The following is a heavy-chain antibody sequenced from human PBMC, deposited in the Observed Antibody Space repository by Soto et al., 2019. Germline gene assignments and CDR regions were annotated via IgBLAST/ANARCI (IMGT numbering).Heavy chain of an antibody. D-gene: IGHD3-3*01. Sequence: PSETLSLTCTVSGGSISSGDYYWSWIRQPPGKGLEWIGYIYYSGSTYYNPSLKSRVTISVDTSKNQFSLKLSSVTAADTAVFYCARASPLLRFLEWFKSYFDYWGQGTLVTVSS. V-gene: IGHV4-30-4*01. CDR3: ARASPLLRFLEWFKSYFDY. J-gene: IGHJ4*02. CDR1: GGSISSGDYY. CDR2: IYYSGST.